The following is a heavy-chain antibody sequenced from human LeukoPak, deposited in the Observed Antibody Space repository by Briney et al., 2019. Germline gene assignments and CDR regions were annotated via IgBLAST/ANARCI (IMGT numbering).Heavy chain of an antibody. CDR3: ARGLGSSSAGTTY. Sequence: QPGGSLRLSCAASGFTFSSYWMYWVRQAPGKGLVWVSRINEDGSTTSYADSVKGRFTISRDNTKNTVYLQMNSLRGEDTALYYCARGLGSSSAGTTYWGQGTVGTVSS. V-gene: IGHV3-74*01. D-gene: IGHD6-6*01. J-gene: IGHJ4*02. CDR2: INEDGSTT. CDR1: GFTFSSYW.